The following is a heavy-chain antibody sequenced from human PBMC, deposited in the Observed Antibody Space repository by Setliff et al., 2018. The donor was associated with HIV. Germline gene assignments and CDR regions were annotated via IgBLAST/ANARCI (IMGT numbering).Heavy chain of an antibody. CDR2: ISSSSSYI. D-gene: IGHD1-26*01. J-gene: IGHJ4*02. V-gene: IGHV3-21*01. CDR1: GFTFSSYS. Sequence: PGGSLRLFCAASGFTFSSYSMNWVRQAPGKGLEWVSSISSSSSYIYYADSVKGRFTISRDNAKNSLYLQMNSLRVEDTAVYYCVRDESTGSYYVPLFDYWGQGTLVTVSS. CDR3: VRDESTGSYYVPLFDY.